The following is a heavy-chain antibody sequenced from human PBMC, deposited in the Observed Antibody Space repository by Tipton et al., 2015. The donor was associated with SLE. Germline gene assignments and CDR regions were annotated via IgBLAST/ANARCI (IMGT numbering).Heavy chain of an antibody. Sequence: LRLSCTVSGGSISSSSYYWGWIRQPPGKGLEWIGSIYYSGSTYFNPSLKSRVTMSVDTSKNQFSLNLSFMTAADTAVFYCARQLTTVTTLGAFDIWGQGTVVTVSS. J-gene: IGHJ3*02. CDR2: IYYSGST. D-gene: IGHD4-17*01. V-gene: IGHV4-39*07. CDR3: ARQLTTVTTLGAFDI. CDR1: GGSISSSSYY.